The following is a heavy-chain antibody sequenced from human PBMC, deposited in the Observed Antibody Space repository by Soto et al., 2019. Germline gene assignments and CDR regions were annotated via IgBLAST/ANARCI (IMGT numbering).Heavy chain of an antibody. CDR2: IYHTGYT. CDR3: VRLVARYGSSSGRFDP. J-gene: IGHJ5*02. Sequence: PSETLSLTCTVSGGSIISTHYYWGWIRQPPGKGLEWIGTIYHTGYTYYNPSLNSRLTISVDTSESQLSLKLSSVTAADTAVYYCVRLVARYGSSSGRFDPWGQGALVTVSS. V-gene: IGHV4-39*01. CDR1: GGSIISTHYY. D-gene: IGHD6-6*01.